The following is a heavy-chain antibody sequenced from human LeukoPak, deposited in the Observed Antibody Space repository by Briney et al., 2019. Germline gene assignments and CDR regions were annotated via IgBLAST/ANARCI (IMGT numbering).Heavy chain of an antibody. J-gene: IGHJ6*02. V-gene: IGHV4-39*02. CDR3: AREAVVVPAASLLNYYYYGMDV. D-gene: IGHD2-2*01. CDR1: GGSISSSSYY. Sequence: SETLSLTCTVSGGSISSSSYYWGWIRQPPGKGLEWIGSIYYSGSTYYNPSLKSRVTISVDTSKNQFSLKLSSVTAADTAVYYCAREAVVVPAASLLNYYYYGMDVWGQGTTVTVSS. CDR2: IYYSGST.